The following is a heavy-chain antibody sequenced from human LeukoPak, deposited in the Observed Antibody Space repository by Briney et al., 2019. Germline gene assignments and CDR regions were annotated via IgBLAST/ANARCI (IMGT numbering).Heavy chain of an antibody. CDR1: GFTFNSYG. CDR2: ISYDGSKR. CDR3: AKRKGRGYYDSSGYLDY. Sequence: GGSLRLSCVTSGFTFNSYGFYWVRQAPGKGLEWVAVISYDGSKRYYADSVKGRFTISRDNSKNTLYLQMNSLRAEDTAVYYCAKRKGRGYYDSSGYLDYWGQGTLVTVSS. J-gene: IGHJ4*02. D-gene: IGHD3-22*01. V-gene: IGHV3-30*18.